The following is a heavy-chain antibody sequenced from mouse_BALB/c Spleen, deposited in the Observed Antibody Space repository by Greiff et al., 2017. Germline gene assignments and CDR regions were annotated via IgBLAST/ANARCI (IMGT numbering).Heavy chain of an antibody. V-gene: IGHV1-14*01. Sequence: EVQLQESGPELVKPGASVKMSCKASGYTFTSYVMHWVKQKPGQGLEWIGYINPYNDGTKYNEKFKGKATLTSDKSSSTAYMELSSLTSEDSAVYYCARSDRYEAYAMDYWGQGTSVTVSS. J-gene: IGHJ4*01. CDR2: INPYNDGT. D-gene: IGHD2-14*01. CDR1: GYTFTSYV. CDR3: ARSDRYEAYAMDY.